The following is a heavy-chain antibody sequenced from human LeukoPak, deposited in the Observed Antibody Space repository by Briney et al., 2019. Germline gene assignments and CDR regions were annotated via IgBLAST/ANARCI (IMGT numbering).Heavy chain of an antibody. V-gene: IGHV3-30-3*01. CDR3: ARDKMIAAAGLDY. Sequence: PGGSLRLSCAASGFTFSSFAMHWVRQAPGQGLEWVAVISYDGSNKYFADSVKGRFTISRDNSKNTLYLQMNSLRAEDTAVYYCARDKMIAAAGLDYWGQGTLVTVSS. CDR2: ISYDGSNK. J-gene: IGHJ4*02. CDR1: GFTFSSFA. D-gene: IGHD6-13*01.